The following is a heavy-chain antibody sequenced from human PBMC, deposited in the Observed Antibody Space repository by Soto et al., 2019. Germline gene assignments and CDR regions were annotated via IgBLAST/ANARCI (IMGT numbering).Heavy chain of an antibody. V-gene: IGHV4-34*01. CDR3: ARAAMGRWLRVQGVDY. Sequence: QVQLQQWGAGLLKPSETLSLTCAVYGGSFSGYYWSWIRQPPGKGLEWIGEINHSGSTNYNPSLKSRVTISVDTSQNQFSLKLSSVTAADTAVYYCARAAMGRWLRVQGVDYCGQGTLVTVSS. CDR1: GGSFSGYY. CDR2: INHSGST. D-gene: IGHD5-12*01. J-gene: IGHJ4*02.